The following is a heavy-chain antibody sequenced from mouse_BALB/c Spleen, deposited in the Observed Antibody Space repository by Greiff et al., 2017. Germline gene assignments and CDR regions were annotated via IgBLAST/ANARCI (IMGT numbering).Heavy chain of an antibody. Sequence: EVNVVESGGGLVKPGGSLKLSCAASGFAFSSYDMSWVRQTPEKRLEWVAYISSGGGSTYYPDTVKGRFTISRDNAKNTLYLQMSSLKSEDTAMYYCASLYDGYYSWFAYWGQGTLVTVSA. CDR3: ASLYDGYYSWFAY. CDR1: GFAFSSYD. D-gene: IGHD2-3*01. V-gene: IGHV5-12-1*01. J-gene: IGHJ3*01. CDR2: ISSGGGST.